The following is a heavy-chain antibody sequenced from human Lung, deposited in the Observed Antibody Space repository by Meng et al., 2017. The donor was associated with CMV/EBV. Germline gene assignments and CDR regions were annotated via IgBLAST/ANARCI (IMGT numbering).Heavy chain of an antibody. V-gene: IGHV3-30*02. J-gene: IGHJ4*02. Sequence: QVHLVASVGGVVQPGGYRGLSFATSGFTFTSYGMHWVRQAPGKGLEWVAFIRYDESDKYYGESVTGRFTISRDTSRNTLDLQMNSLRPEDTGVYYCAKDDPVLHQWGQGTLVTVSS. CDR1: GFTFTSYG. CDR2: IRYDESDK. CDR3: AKDDPVLHQ.